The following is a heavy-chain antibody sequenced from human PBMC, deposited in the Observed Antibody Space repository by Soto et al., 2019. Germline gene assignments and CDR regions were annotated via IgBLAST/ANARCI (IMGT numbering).Heavy chain of an antibody. D-gene: IGHD2-15*01. CDR1: GGSISSSSYY. J-gene: IGHJ5*02. CDR2: IYYSGST. Sequence: QLQLQESGPGLVKPSETLSLTCTVSGGSISSSSYYWGWIRQPPGKGLEWIGSIYYSGSTYYNPPLKSRVTISVDTSKNQFSLKLSSVTAADTAVYYCARQRIVVVVAATPFDPWGQGTLVTVSS. V-gene: IGHV4-39*01. CDR3: ARQRIVVVVAATPFDP.